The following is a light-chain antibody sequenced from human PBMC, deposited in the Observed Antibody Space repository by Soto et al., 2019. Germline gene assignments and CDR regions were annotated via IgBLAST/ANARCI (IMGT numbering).Light chain of an antibody. CDR3: QQSYGTPT. V-gene: IGKV1-39*01. Sequence: DIQMTQSPSSLSASVGDRVTITCRASQSITNYLNWYQHKPGKAPKLLIYTASTLQSGVPLRFSGSGSGTDFTLTISCLQPEDFATYYCQQSYGTPTFGQGTKVEI. CDR1: QSITNY. CDR2: TAS. J-gene: IGKJ1*01.